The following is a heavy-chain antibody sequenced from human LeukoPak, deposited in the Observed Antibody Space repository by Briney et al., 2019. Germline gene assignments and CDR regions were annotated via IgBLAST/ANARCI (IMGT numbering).Heavy chain of an antibody. CDR2: ISGSGGNT. CDR3: AKESTSGTLRIDL. V-gene: IGHV3-23*01. Sequence: GGSLRLSCAASGFTFSSYAMSWVRQAPGKGLEWVSGISGSGGNTDYADSVKGRFTISRDNSENTLSLQMDSLRADDTALYYCAKESTSGTLRIDLWGQGTLVTVSS. J-gene: IGHJ5*02. CDR1: GFTFSSYA. D-gene: IGHD6-19*01.